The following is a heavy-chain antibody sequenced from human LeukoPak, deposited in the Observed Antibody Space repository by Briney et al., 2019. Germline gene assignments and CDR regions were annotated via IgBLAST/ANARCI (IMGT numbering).Heavy chain of an antibody. D-gene: IGHD5-24*01. CDR1: GFTFSNYW. J-gene: IGHJ4*02. CDR2: IKQNGGEK. V-gene: IGHV3-7*03. CDR3: ARTPDGPDY. Sequence: PGGSLRLSCAASGFTFSNYWMTWVRQAPGKGLEWVANIKQNGGEKYYVDSVKGRFTISRDNAKNSLCLEMNNLRAEDTAVYYCARTPDGPDYWGQGTLVTVSS.